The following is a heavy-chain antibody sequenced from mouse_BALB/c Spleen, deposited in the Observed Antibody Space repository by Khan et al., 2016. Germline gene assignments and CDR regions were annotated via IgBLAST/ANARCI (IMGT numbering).Heavy chain of an antibody. CDR3: ARRAMDY. CDR2: IYPGDGDT. CDR1: GYAFSSYW. Sequence: VQLQQSGAELVRPGSLVKISCKASGYAFSSYWMIWVKQRPGQGIEWIGQIYPGDGDTHYNGKVKGKATLTADKSSSTAYMQLSSLTSEDSAVYFCARRAMDYWGQGTSVTVSS. J-gene: IGHJ4*01. V-gene: IGHV1-80*01.